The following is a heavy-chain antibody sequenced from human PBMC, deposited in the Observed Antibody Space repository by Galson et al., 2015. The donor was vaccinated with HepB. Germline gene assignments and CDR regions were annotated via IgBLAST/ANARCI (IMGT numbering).Heavy chain of an antibody. Sequence: SLRLSCAASGFTFSSYSMNWVRQAPGKGLEWVSSISSSSSYIYYADSVKGRFTISRDNAKNSLYLQMNSLRAEDTAVYYCARGATGGSSGRDWFDPWGQGTLVTVSS. V-gene: IGHV3-21*01. J-gene: IGHJ5*02. CDR2: ISSSSSYI. D-gene: IGHD3-22*01. CDR1: GFTFSSYS. CDR3: ARGATGGSSGRDWFDP.